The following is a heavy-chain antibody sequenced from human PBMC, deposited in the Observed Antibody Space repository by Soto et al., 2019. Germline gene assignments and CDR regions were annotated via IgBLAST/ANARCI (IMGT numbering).Heavy chain of an antibody. Sequence: GGSLRLSCAASWFTVSYNYMSWVRHAPGTVLEWVSVIYSGGNTYYADSVKGRFTISKDDSKNTVYLQMNSLRADDTAVYYCERQKTFGEFDYWGQGTLVTVSS. D-gene: IGHD3-10*01. V-gene: IGHV3-53*01. J-gene: IGHJ4*02. CDR3: ERQKTFGEFDY. CDR1: WFTVSYNY. CDR2: IYSGGNT.